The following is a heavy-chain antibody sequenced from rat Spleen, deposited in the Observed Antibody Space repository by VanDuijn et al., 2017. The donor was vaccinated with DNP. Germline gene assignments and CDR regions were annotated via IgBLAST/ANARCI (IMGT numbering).Heavy chain of an antibody. V-gene: IGHV3-3*01. CDR3: AIQLGVFDY. J-gene: IGHJ2*01. CDR2: IDNAGST. Sequence: EVQLQESGPGLVKPPQSLSLTCSVTGYSITSNPKWSWIRKFPGNELEWMGYIDNAGSTNHNPSLKSRLSITTDTSKNQFFLQVNSVGNEDTATYYCAIQLGVFDYWDQGVMVTVSS. CDR1: GYSITSNPK. D-gene: IGHD5-1*01.